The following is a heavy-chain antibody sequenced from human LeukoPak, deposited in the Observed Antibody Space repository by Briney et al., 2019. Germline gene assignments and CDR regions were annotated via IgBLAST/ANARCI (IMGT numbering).Heavy chain of an antibody. V-gene: IGHV3-9*01. CDR2: ISWNSGSI. CDR3: AKDRFYDSSGSFDY. J-gene: IGHJ4*02. CDR1: GFTFDDYA. D-gene: IGHD3-22*01. Sequence: PGRSLRLSCAASGFTFDDYAMHWVRQAPGKGLEWVSGISWNSGSIDYADSVKGRFTISRDNAKNSLYLQMNSLRPEDTALYYCAKDRFYDSSGSFDYWGQGTLVTVSS.